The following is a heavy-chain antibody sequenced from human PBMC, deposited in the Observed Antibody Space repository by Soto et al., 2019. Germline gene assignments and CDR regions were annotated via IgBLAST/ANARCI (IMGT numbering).Heavy chain of an antibody. V-gene: IGHV4-39*01. J-gene: IGHJ5*02. D-gene: IGHD2-15*01. CDR3: ARHKSGSDWLDP. CDR2: MFYSGAT. Sequence: PSETLSLTCTGSGGSISDISYCWGWIRQPPGKGLQWIGCMFYSGATYYNPSLKNRVTLSVDTSNNEFSLKLVSVTAPDTAVYYCARHKSGSDWLDPWGQGTLVTVSS. CDR1: GGSISDISYC.